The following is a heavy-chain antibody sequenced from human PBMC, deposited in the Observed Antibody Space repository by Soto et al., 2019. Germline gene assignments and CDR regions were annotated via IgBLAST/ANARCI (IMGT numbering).Heavy chain of an antibody. CDR2: ISAYNGNT. CDR1: GYTFSSYA. V-gene: IGHV1-18*01. Sequence: QVQLVQSGAEVKKPGASVKVSCKASGYTFSSYAFSWGRQAPGQGLEWMGWISAYNGNTNNAKKFQGRVTMTTDTSTSTAYMELRSLRSDDTAVYYCARDVTPPDYWGQGTLVTVSS. CDR3: ARDVTPPDY. J-gene: IGHJ4*02.